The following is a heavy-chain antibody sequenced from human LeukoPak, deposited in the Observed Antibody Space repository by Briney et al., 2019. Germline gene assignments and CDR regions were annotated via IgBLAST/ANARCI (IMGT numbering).Heavy chain of an antibody. CDR3: ARSGTSGYDLAFDY. V-gene: IGHV3-53*01. CDR1: GFTVSSIY. CDR2: IYSDGNT. J-gene: IGHJ4*02. D-gene: IGHD5-12*01. Sequence: GGSLRLSCAVSGFTVSSIYMSWVRQAPGKGLEWVSFIYSDGNTYYADSVKGRFTLSRDNSKNTLYLQMNSLRAEDTAVYYCARSGTSGYDLAFDYWGQGTLVTVSS.